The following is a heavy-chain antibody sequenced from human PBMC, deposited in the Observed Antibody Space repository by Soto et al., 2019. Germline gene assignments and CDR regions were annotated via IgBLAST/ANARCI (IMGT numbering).Heavy chain of an antibody. CDR1: GYSFTDNY. CDR3: ARADYGSGSPEF. J-gene: IGHJ4*02. CDR2: INPKSGGT. Sequence: QVQLVQSGAEVKKPGASVKVSCKASGYSFTDNYLHWVRQAPGQGLEWMGWINPKSGGTDFAQKFQGRVTMTRDTAMSTAYMELSRLRSDDTAVYYCARADYGSGSPEFWGQGPLVTVSS. V-gene: IGHV1-2*02. D-gene: IGHD3-10*01.